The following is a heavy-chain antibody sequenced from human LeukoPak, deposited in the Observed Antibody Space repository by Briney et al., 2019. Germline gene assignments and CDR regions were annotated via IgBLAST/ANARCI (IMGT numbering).Heavy chain of an antibody. D-gene: IGHD4/OR15-4a*01. Sequence: PGGSLRLSCAASGFTFSNYAMRWVRQAPGKGLEWVSGISGSGDSTYYADSVKGRFTISRDNAKNSLYLQMNSLRAEDTAVYYCAKRPGARRGPLDYWGQGTLVTVSS. J-gene: IGHJ4*02. CDR1: GFTFSNYA. CDR2: ISGSGDST. V-gene: IGHV3-23*01. CDR3: AKRPGARRGPLDY.